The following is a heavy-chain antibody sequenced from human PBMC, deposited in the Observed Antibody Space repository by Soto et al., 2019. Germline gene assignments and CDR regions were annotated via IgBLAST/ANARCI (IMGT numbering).Heavy chain of an antibody. J-gene: IGHJ4*02. Sequence: SQTLSLTCAISGDSVSSNSAAWNWIRQSPSRGLKWLGRTYYRSKWYNDYAVSVKSRITINPDTSKNQFSLQLNSVTPEDTAVYYCASCTPNYDILTGYYSAGCFFDYWGQGTLVTVSS. D-gene: IGHD3-9*01. CDR2: TYYRSKWYN. CDR1: GDSVSSNSAA. V-gene: IGHV6-1*01. CDR3: ASCTPNYDILTGYYSAGCFFDY.